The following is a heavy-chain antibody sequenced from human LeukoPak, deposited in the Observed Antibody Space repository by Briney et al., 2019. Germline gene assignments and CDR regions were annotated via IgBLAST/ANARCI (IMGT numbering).Heavy chain of an antibody. CDR3: ARQVDTYYYDSYGAFEI. J-gene: IGHJ3*02. D-gene: IGHD3-22*01. CDR2: IFPGDFDT. V-gene: IGHV5-51*01. CDR1: GYYFITYW. Sequence: GQSLKISCQTSGYYFITYWIGWVRQLPGRGLEWMGIIFPGDFDTKYSPSFQGQVTISADNSTGIAYLQWSRLKASDTAMYYCARQVDTYYYDSYGAFEIGGQGTMVTVSA.